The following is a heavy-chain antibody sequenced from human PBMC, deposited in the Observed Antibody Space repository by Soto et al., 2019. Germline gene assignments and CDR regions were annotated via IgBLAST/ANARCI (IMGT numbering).Heavy chain of an antibody. J-gene: IGHJ6*02. CDR1: GFTFSSYW. Sequence: GGSLRLSCAASGFTFSSYWMSWVRQAPGKGLEWVANIKQDGSGKYYVDSVKGRFTISRDNAKNSLYLQMNSLRAEDTAVYYCARYYDFWSGYSGGDPISYYYGMDVWGQGT. CDR3: ARYYDFWSGYSGGDPISYYYGMDV. CDR2: IKQDGSGK. D-gene: IGHD3-3*01. V-gene: IGHV3-7*01.